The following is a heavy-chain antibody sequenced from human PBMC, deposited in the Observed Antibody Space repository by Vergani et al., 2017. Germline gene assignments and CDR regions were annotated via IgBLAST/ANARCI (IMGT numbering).Heavy chain of an antibody. CDR2: ISAYNGNT. CDR3: ASGCPYYYDSSRYYMGCDGDSFDI. V-gene: IGHV1-18*01. J-gene: IGHJ3*02. D-gene: IGHD3-22*01. CDR1: GYTFTSYG. Sequence: QVQLVQSGAEVKKPGASVKVSCKASGYTFTSYGISWVRQAPGQGLEWMGWISAYNGNTNYAQKRQGRVTMTTDTSTRTAYMELRSLISDDTAVYYDASGCPYYYDSSRYYMGCDGDSFDIWGQGTTVTVSS.